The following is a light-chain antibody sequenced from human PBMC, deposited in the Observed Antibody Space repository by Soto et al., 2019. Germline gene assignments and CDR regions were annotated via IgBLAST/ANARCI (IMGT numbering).Light chain of an antibody. V-gene: IGLV1-51*01. Sequence: QSVLTQPPSVSAAPGQKVTISCSGSTFNIGNNFVSWCQQLPGTAPKVLIYDNNQRTSGIPDRFSASKSGTSATLVITGLQTGDEAVYYCGTWDSTLSAYVFGTGTKVTVL. CDR1: TFNIGNNF. J-gene: IGLJ1*01. CDR3: GTWDSTLSAYV. CDR2: DNN.